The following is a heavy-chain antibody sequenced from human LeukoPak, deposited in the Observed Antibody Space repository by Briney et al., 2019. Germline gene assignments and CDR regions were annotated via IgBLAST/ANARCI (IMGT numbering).Heavy chain of an antibody. D-gene: IGHD6-19*01. CDR2: ISAYNGNT. CDR3: ARGSRAEWLVPDYYYGMDV. CDR1: GYTFTSYG. Sequence: ASVKVSCKASGYTFTSYGISWVRQAPGQGLEWMGWISAYNGNTNYAQKLQGRVTMTTDTSTSTAYMELRSLRSDDTAVYYCARGSRAEWLVPDYYYGMDVWGQGTTVTVSS. J-gene: IGHJ6*02. V-gene: IGHV1-18*01.